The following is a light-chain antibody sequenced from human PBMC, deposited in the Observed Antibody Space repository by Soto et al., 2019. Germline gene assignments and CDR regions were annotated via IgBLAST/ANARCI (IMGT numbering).Light chain of an antibody. CDR3: QQYNNWPLWT. V-gene: IGKV3-15*01. CDR1: QNVDSN. Sequence: EIVLTQSPGTLSLSPGERATLSCRASQNVDSNYLAWYQQKPSQAPRLLIYGASTRATGAPARFSGSGSGTEFTLTISSLQSEDLAVYYCQQYNNWPLWTFGQGTKVDIK. J-gene: IGKJ1*01. CDR2: GAS.